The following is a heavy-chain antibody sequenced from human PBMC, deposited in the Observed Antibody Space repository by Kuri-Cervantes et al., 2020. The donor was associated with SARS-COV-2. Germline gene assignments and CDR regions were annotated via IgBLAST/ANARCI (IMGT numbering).Heavy chain of an antibody. CDR2: INHSGST. CDR1: GGSFSGYY. V-gene: IGHV4-34*01. D-gene: IGHD2-2*01. J-gene: IGHJ5*02. Sequence: ESLKISCAVYGGSFSGYYWSWIRQPPGKGLEWIGEINHSGSTNYNPSLKSRVTISVDTSKNQFSLKLSSVTAADTDVYYCAREDIVVVPAAIAHTYNWFDPWGQGTLVTVSS. CDR3: AREDIVVVPAAIAHTYNWFDP.